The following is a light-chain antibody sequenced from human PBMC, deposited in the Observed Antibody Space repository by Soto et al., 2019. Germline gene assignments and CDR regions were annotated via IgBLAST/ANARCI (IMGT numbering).Light chain of an antibody. CDR1: QSISSR. Sequence: DTQMTQSPSSLSASVGDRVTITCRASQSISSRLAWYQQKPGKAPKLPISDASTLESGVTSRFSGSGSGTEFTLTISSLKPDDLATYYCQQYNTYWTFGQGTKVDI. CDR2: DAS. CDR3: QQYNTYWT. V-gene: IGKV1-5*01. J-gene: IGKJ1*01.